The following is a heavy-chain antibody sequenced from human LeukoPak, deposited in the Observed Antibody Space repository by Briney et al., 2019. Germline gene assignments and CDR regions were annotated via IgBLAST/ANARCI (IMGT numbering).Heavy chain of an antibody. V-gene: IGHV3-23*01. D-gene: IGHD3-10*01. J-gene: IGHJ6*03. CDR1: GLTFSSHA. Sequence: PGGSLRLSCTASGLTFSSHAMTWVRQDPGKGLEWVAVISGSGSNTYYADSVKGRFTISRDNSNNTLYLQMRSLGAEDAAVYFCAKSIEELIRGTYYYYTYMDVWGKGTTV. CDR3: AKSIEELIRGTYYYYTYMDV. CDR2: ISGSGSNT.